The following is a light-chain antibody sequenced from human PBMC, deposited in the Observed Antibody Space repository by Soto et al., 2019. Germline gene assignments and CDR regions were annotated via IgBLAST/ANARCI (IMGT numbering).Light chain of an antibody. CDR1: QTVGNNY. Sequence: EIVLTQSPATLSLSPGERATLSCGASQTVGNNYLAWFQQKPGLAPRLLIHDASIRATGIPDRFSGSGSGTPFTLTISRLDQEECAVFSCHPYATSPRTFGQVTKGELK. CDR3: HPYATSPRT. V-gene: IGKV3D-20*01. J-gene: IGKJ1*01. CDR2: DAS.